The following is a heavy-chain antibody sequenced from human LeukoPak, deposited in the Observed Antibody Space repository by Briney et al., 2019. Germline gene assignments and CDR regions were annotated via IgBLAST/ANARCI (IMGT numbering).Heavy chain of an antibody. CDR3: AKQSAGSAAWYSLHYDF. Sequence: GGSLRLSCAASGFTLSSYAMTWVRQAPGRGLEWVSSVDGGGGGTYYADSVKGRFTISRNNSKDTLYLQMNGLRAEDTAVYFCAKQSAGSAAWYSLHYDFWGQGTLVTVSS. CDR1: GFTLSSYA. D-gene: IGHD6-13*01. CDR2: VDGGGGGT. J-gene: IGHJ4*02. V-gene: IGHV3-23*01.